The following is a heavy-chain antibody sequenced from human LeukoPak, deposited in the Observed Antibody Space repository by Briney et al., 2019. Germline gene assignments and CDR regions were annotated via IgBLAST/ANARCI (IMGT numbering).Heavy chain of an antibody. Sequence: GGSLRLSCAASGFTFSSYSMNWVRQAPGKGLEWVSYISSSSSTIYYADSVKGRFTISRDNAKDSLYLQMNSLRAEDTAVYYCARDRSYYDILTGYSNWFDPWGQGTLVTVSS. J-gene: IGHJ5*02. V-gene: IGHV3-48*04. CDR2: ISSSSSTI. CDR3: ARDRSYYDILTGYSNWFDP. D-gene: IGHD3-9*01. CDR1: GFTFSSYS.